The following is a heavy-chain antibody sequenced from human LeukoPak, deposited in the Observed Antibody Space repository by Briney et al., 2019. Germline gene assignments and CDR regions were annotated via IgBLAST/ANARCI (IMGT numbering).Heavy chain of an antibody. CDR3: ARKGCDDSCYPYYLDY. CDR1: GYTFTSYG. V-gene: IGHV1-18*01. J-gene: IGHJ4*02. CDR2: ISAYNGNT. Sequence: ASVKVSCKASGYTFTSYGISWVRQAPGQGLEWMGWISAYNGNTNYAQKLQGRVTMTTDTSTSTAYMELRSLRSDDTAVYYCARKGCDDSCYPYYLDYWGRGTLVTVSS. D-gene: IGHD2-15*01.